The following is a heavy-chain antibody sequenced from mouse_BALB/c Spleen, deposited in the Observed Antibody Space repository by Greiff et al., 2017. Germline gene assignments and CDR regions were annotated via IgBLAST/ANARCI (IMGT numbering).Heavy chain of an antibody. Sequence: EVKLQESGPGLVKPSQSLSLTCTVTGYSITSDYAWNWIRQFPGNKLEWMGYISYSGSTSYNPSLKSRISITRDTSKNQFFLQLNSVTTEDTATYYCARGDGYTFAYWGQGTLVTVSA. CDR1: GYSITSDYA. D-gene: IGHD2-3*01. V-gene: IGHV3-2*02. J-gene: IGHJ3*01. CDR2: ISYSGST. CDR3: ARGDGYTFAY.